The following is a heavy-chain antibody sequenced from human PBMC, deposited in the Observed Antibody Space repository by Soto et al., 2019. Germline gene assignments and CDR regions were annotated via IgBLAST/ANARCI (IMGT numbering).Heavy chain of an antibody. CDR3: ARDRDNSNGPNFGS. V-gene: IGHV1-69*02. CDR1: GDTFSIYT. J-gene: IGHJ5*01. Sequence: QVQLVQSGSEVKKPGSSVRVSCKTSGDTFSIYTISWVRQAPGQGLEWMGRVLPFLDITSYSQRFQGRVTITADRSTTTASMELTSLRSEDTAVYYCARDRDNSNGPNFGSWGQGTLVTVSS. D-gene: IGHD1-20*01. CDR2: VLPFLDIT.